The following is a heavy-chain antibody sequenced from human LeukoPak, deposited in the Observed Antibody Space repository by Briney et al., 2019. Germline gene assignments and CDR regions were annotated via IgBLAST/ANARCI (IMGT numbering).Heavy chain of an antibody. CDR2: ISYNGGST. V-gene: IGHV3-64D*09. J-gene: IGHJ4*02. CDR3: VRRTGNYFDY. Sequence: GGSLTLSCPASAFTLSGHAMHWLRQAPGKALEYVSAISYNGGSTYYANSVKDRFTISRDNSKNTLYLQMSSLRPVDTAVFYCVRRTGNYFDYWGQGTLVTVSS. D-gene: IGHD3/OR15-3a*01. CDR1: AFTLSGHA.